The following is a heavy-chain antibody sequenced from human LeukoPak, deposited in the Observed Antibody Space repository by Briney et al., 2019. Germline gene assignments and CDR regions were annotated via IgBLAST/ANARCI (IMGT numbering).Heavy chain of an antibody. J-gene: IGHJ4*02. CDR2: INHSGST. V-gene: IGHV4-34*01. Sequence: SETLSLTCAVYGGSFSGYYWSWIRQPPGKGLEWIGEINHSGSTNYSPSLKSRVTISVDTSKNQFSLKLSSVTAADTAVYYCARVYAPYYYDSSGYFGYWGQGTLVTVSS. CDR1: GGSFSGYY. D-gene: IGHD3-22*01. CDR3: ARVYAPYYYDSSGYFGY.